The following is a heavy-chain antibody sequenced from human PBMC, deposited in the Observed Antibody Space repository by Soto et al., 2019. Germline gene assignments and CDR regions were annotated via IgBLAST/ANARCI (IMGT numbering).Heavy chain of an antibody. CDR3: ARDWAAAGTDFYYYYGMDV. J-gene: IGHJ6*02. D-gene: IGHD6-13*01. CDR2: INPSGGST. CDR1: GYTFTSYY. Sequence: QVQLVQSGAEVKKPGASVKVSCKASGYTFTSYYMHWVRQAPGQGLEWMGIINPSGGSTSYAQKFQGRVTMTRDTSTSTVYMELSSLRSEDTAVYYCARDWAAAGTDFYYYYGMDVWGQGTTVTVSS. V-gene: IGHV1-46*01.